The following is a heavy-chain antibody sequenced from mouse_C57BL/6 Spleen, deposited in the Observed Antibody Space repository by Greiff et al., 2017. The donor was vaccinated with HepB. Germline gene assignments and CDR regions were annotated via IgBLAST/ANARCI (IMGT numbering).Heavy chain of an antibody. CDR2: IYPGDGDT. D-gene: IGHD2-1*01. Sequence: QVQLQQSGPELVKPGASVKISCKASGYAFSSSWMNWVKQRPGKGLEWIGRIYPGDGDTNYNGKFKGKATLTADKSSSTAYMQLSSLTSEDSAVYFCARGGNPAWFAYWGQGTLVTVSA. CDR3: ARGGNPAWFAY. V-gene: IGHV1-82*01. CDR1: GYAFSSSW. J-gene: IGHJ3*01.